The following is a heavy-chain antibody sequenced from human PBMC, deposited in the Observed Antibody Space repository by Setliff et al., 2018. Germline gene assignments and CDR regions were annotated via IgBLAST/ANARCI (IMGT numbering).Heavy chain of an antibody. D-gene: IGHD6-13*01. CDR2: IYYSGST. CDR3: ARQQQLVIGSTAYYYYGMYV. V-gene: IGHV4-39*07. CDR1: GGSISSSSYY. J-gene: IGHJ6*02. Sequence: SETLSLTCTVSGGSISSSSYYWGWIRQPPGKGLEWIGIIYYSGSTYYNPSLKSRVTISVDTSKNQFFLKLSSVTAADTAVYYCARQQQLVIGSTAYYYYGMYVWGQGTTVTVSS.